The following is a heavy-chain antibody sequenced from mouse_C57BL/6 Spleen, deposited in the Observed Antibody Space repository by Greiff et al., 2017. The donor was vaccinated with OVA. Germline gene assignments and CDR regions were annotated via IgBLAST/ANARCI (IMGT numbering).Heavy chain of an antibody. CDR2: IDPSDRYT. V-gene: IGHV1-50*01. CDR1: GYTFTSYW. J-gene: IGHJ2*01. Sequence: QVQLQQPGAELVKPGASVKLSCKASGYTFTSYWMKWVKQRPGQGLEWIGQIDPSDRYTNYHQKFKGKATLTVDTYSSSAYMQLSSLTSEDSAVYYCAPMIDSTGYPYWGQGTTLTVSS. CDR3: APMIDSTGYPY. D-gene: IGHD3-2*02.